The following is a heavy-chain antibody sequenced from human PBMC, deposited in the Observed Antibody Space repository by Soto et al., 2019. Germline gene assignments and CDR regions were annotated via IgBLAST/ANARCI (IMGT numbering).Heavy chain of an antibody. D-gene: IGHD1-26*01. Sequence: QVQLQESDPGLVKPSETLSLTCTVSGGSISSYYWSWIRQPPGKGLEWIGYIYYSGSTNYNPSLRSRVTISVDTSKNQFSLKLSSVTAADTAVYYCARRYGGNFDFWGQGTLVTVSS. CDR1: GGSISSYY. CDR2: IYYSGST. J-gene: IGHJ4*02. V-gene: IGHV4-59*01. CDR3: ARRYGGNFDF.